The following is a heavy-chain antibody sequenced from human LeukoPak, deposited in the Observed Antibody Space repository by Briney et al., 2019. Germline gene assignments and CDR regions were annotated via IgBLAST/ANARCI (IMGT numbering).Heavy chain of an antibody. CDR3: VRDLLLGIAAAGKFDY. Sequence: GASVKVSCKASGYTFTSYGISWVRQAPGQGLEWMGWISAYNGNTNYAQELQGRVTMTTDTSTSTAYMELRSLRSDDTAVYYCVRDLLLGIAAAGKFDYWGQGTLVTVSS. V-gene: IGHV1-18*01. CDR1: GYTFTSYG. D-gene: IGHD6-13*01. J-gene: IGHJ4*02. CDR2: ISAYNGNT.